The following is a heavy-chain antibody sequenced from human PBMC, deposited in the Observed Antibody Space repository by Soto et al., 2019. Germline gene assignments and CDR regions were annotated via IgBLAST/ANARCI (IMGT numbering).Heavy chain of an antibody. J-gene: IGHJ4*02. Sequence: QLQLQESGPGLVKPSETLSLTCTVSGGSISSSSYYWGWIRQPPGKGLEWIGSIYYSGSTYYNPSLKSRVTISVDTSKNQFSLKLSSVTAADTAVYYCARRRYYGDYEGKYFDYWGQGTLVTVSS. V-gene: IGHV4-39*01. CDR1: GGSISSSSYY. CDR3: ARRRYYGDYEGKYFDY. CDR2: IYYSGST. D-gene: IGHD4-17*01.